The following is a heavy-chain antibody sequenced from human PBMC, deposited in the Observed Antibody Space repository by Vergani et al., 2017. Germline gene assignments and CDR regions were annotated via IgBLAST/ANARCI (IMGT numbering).Heavy chain of an antibody. Sequence: QVQLQQWGAGLLKPSETLSLTCAVYGGSFSGYYWSWIRQPPGKGLEWIGYIYYSGSTNYNPSLKSRVTISVDTSKNQFSLKLSSVTAADTAVYYCATHRGQNGHYNWFDPWGQGTLVTVSS. CDR2: IYYSGST. CDR3: ATHRGQNGHYNWFDP. CDR1: GGSFSGYY. J-gene: IGHJ5*02. V-gene: IGHV4-34*11. D-gene: IGHD3-10*01.